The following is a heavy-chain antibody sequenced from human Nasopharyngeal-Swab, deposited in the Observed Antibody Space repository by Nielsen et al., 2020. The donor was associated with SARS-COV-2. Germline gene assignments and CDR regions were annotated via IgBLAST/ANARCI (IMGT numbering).Heavy chain of an antibody. V-gene: IGHV4-34*01. CDR3: ARRGVVVRGGYYFDY. J-gene: IGHJ4*02. Sequence: WIRQPPGKGLEWIGEINHSGSTNYNPSLKSRVTISVDTSKNQFSLKLSSVTAADTAVYYCARRGVVVRGGYYFDYWGQGTLVTVSS. CDR2: INHSGST. D-gene: IGHD2-15*01.